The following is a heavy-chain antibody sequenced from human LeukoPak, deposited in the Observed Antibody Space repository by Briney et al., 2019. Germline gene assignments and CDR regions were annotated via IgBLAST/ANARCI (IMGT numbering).Heavy chain of an antibody. J-gene: IGHJ4*02. CDR3: ARAPRGTSHPTQVVAAGVFDY. CDR2: INPNSGGT. D-gene: IGHD2-2*01. Sequence: ASVKVSCRPSGYTFTDYYLHWVRQSPGQGLEWMGWINPNSGGTNYAQKFQGRVTMTRDTSISTAYMELSRLRSDDTAVYYCARAPRGTSHPTQVVAAGVFDYWGQGTLVTVSS. CDR1: GYTFTDYY. V-gene: IGHV1-2*02.